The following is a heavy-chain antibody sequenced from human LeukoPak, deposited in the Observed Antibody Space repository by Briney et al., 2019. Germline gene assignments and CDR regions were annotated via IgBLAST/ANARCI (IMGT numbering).Heavy chain of an antibody. CDR1: GGSISSGDYY. Sequence: SETLSLTCTVSGGSISSGDYYWSWIRQPPGKGLEWIGYIYYSGSTYYNPSLKSRVTISVETSKNQFSLKLSSVTAADTAVYYCASSYDYGGNYSGTGFDYWGQGTLVTVSS. V-gene: IGHV4-30-4*01. J-gene: IGHJ4*02. CDR2: IYYSGST. D-gene: IGHD4-23*01. CDR3: ASSYDYGGNYSGTGFDY.